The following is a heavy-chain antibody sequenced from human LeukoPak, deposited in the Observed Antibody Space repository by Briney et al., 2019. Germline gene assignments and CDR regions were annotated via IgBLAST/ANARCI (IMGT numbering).Heavy chain of an antibody. CDR2: IKEDGSEK. CDR1: GFTFSNYW. Sequence: GGSPRLSCAASGFTFSNYWMSWVRQAPGKGLEWVANIKEDGSEKYHVDSVKGRFTVSRDNAKNSLYLQMDSLRAEDTAVYYCARLQKRDSRDYWGQGTLVTVSS. CDR3: ARLQKRDSRDY. J-gene: IGHJ4*02. V-gene: IGHV3-7*02. D-gene: IGHD5-24*01.